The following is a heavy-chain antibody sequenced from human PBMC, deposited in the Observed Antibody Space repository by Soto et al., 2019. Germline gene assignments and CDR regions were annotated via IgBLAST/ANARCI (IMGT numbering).Heavy chain of an antibody. D-gene: IGHD6-6*01. CDR1: GFSLSTTGEG. J-gene: IGHJ4*02. CDR3: AKVDDVAALFAY. CDR2: IYWNDDK. Sequence: QITLKESGPTLVKPTQTLTLTCTFSGFSLSTTGEGVGWIRQPPGKALEWLAVIYWNDDKSYSPSLKSRLTINKDTSKKQVVLTMMNMAPVDTGTYYCAKVDDVAALFAYLGQGTLVTVSS. V-gene: IGHV2-5*01.